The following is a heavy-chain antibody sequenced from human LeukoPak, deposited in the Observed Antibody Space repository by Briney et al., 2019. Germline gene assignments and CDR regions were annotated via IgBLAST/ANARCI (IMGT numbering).Heavy chain of an antibody. CDR1: GFTFSSYA. Sequence: GGSLRLSCAAPGFTFSSYAMSWVRQAPGKGLEWVSALSGSGDDTYYADSVKGRFTISRDNSKNTLYLQMNSLRAEDTAVYYCTVQRGGDGYNTFDYWGQGTLVTVSS. J-gene: IGHJ4*02. CDR2: LSGSGDDT. D-gene: IGHD5-24*01. V-gene: IGHV3-23*01. CDR3: TVQRGGDGYNTFDY.